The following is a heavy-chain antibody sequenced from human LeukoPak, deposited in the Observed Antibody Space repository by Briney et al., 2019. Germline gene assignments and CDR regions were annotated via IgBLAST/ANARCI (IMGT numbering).Heavy chain of an antibody. CDR2: ISSSSSTI. V-gene: IGHV3-48*02. D-gene: IGHD3-22*01. CDR1: GFTFSSSS. CDR3: AREMAHYFDSSGYSF. Sequence: GGSLRVSCAASGFTFSSSSMNWVRQAPGKGLEWVSYISSSSSTIHYAESVQGRFTISRDNAKNSLYLQMNSLRDEDTAVYYCAREMAHYFDSSGYSFWGQGTLVTVSS. J-gene: IGHJ4*02.